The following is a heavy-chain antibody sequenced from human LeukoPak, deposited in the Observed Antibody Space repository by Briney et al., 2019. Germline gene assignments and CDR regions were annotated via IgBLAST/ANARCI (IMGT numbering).Heavy chain of an antibody. CDR1: GGSISSSSYY. V-gene: IGHV4-39*07. CDR2: IYYSGST. Sequence: SETLSLTCTVSGGSISSSSYYWGWIRQPPGKGLEWIGSIYYSGSTYYNPSLKSRVTISVDTSKNQFSLKLSSVTAADTAVYYCARDSLGGGSGSPLDYWGQGTLVTVSS. CDR3: ARDSLGGGSGSPLDY. D-gene: IGHD1-26*01. J-gene: IGHJ4*02.